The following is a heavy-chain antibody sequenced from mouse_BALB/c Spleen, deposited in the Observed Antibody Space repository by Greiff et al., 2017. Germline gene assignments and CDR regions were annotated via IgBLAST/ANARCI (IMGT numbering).Heavy chain of an antibody. J-gene: IGHJ4*01. CDR1: GFTFSSFG. Sequence: EVQGVESGGGLVQPGGSRKLSCAASGFTFSSFGMHWVRQAPEKGLEWVAYISSGSSTIYYADTVKGRFTISRDNPKNTLFLQMTSLRSEDTAMYYCARRGPFPYAMDYWGQGTSVTVSS. CDR3: ARRGPFPYAMDY. V-gene: IGHV5-17*02. CDR2: ISSGSSTI.